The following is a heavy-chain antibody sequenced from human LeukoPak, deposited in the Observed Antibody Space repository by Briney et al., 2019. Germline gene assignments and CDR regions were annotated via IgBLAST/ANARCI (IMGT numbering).Heavy chain of an antibody. V-gene: IGHV3-30*02. Sequence: PGRSLRLSCAASGPTSSSFGMHCDRQVPGKWLEWEAFIRYDVNNKYYTDSVKCQFTISRDNSENTLYLQMNSLRAEDTAVYYCAKEYCSGGSCLNYWGQGTLVTVSS. CDR2: IRYDVNNK. CDR1: GPTSSSFG. J-gene: IGHJ4*02. D-gene: IGHD2-15*01. CDR3: AKEYCSGGSCLNY.